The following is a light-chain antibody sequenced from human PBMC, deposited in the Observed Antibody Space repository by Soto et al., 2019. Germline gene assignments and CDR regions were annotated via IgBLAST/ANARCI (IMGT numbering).Light chain of an antibody. CDR1: QSISRY. V-gene: IGKV3-20*01. CDR3: QQYGSSPPT. Sequence: MVLTQSPGARCFSPVERTTLSCRASQSISRYLAWYQQKPGQGPRLLIYGASSRATGTPDRFSGSGSGTDFTLTINRLEPEDFALYYCQQYGSSPPTFGQGTKVDIK. J-gene: IGKJ1*01. CDR2: GAS.